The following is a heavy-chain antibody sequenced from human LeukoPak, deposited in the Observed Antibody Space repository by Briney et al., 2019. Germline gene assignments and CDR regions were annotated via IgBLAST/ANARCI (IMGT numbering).Heavy chain of an antibody. Sequence: NPSETLSLTCTVSGGSISSYYWSWIRQPPGKGLEWIGYIYYSGGTNYNPSLKSRVTISVDTSKNQFSLKLSSVTAADTAVYYCARSHSVWTSFDYWGQGTLVTVSS. D-gene: IGHD3/OR15-3a*01. V-gene: IGHV4-59*01. CDR2: IYYSGGT. CDR1: GGSISSYY. J-gene: IGHJ4*02. CDR3: ARSHSVWTSFDY.